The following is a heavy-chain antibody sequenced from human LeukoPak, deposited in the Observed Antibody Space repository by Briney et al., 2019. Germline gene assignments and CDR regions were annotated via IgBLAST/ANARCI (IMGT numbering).Heavy chain of an antibody. CDR3: ARINLIFDY. Sequence: PGGSLRLSCAASGFTFRNYGMNWVRQAPGKGLQWVSYISASGDTMFYADSVKGRFTISRDNAKNSLYLQVNSLRAEDTAVYYCARINLIFDYWGRGTLVTVSS. J-gene: IGHJ4*02. V-gene: IGHV3-48*03. CDR1: GFTFRNYG. D-gene: IGHD3-16*01. CDR2: ISASGDTM.